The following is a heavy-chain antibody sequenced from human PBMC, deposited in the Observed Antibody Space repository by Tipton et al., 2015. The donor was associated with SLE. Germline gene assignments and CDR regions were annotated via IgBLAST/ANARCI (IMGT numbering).Heavy chain of an antibody. CDR1: GVLISRGGYY. V-gene: IGHV4-31*03. J-gene: IGHJ4*02. D-gene: IGHD3-3*01. CDR3: ARGLWCGTYIVGGEIVY. CDR2: IYLSGST. Sequence: TLSLTCTVSGVLISRGGYYWSWIRQHPGKGLEWIGYIYLSGSTYYNPSLKRRVAISVDTSKNQFSLKLNAVTAADTAVYYCARGLWCGTYIVGGEIVYWGQGTLITVSS.